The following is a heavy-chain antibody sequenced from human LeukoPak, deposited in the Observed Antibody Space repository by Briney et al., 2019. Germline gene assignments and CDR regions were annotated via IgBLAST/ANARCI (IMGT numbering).Heavy chain of an antibody. J-gene: IGHJ6*02. CDR1: PGSITGYY. Sequence: SETLSLTCNVSPGSITGYYFTWIRQPPGKGLEWIGYIFYSGPTKYSPSLKSRLTMSLDTSKNQVSLRLTSVTAADTAVYYCARDSGGPYYYYYGMDVWGRGTTVTVSS. V-gene: IGHV4-59*01. CDR2: IFYSGPT. D-gene: IGHD1-1*01. CDR3: ARDSGGPYYYYYGMDV.